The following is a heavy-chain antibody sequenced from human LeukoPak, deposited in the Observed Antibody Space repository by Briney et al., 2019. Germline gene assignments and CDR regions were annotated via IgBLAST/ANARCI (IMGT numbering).Heavy chain of an antibody. CDR1: GFTFSSYA. Sequence: GGSLRLSRAASGFTFSSYAMSWVRQAPGKGLEWVSAISGSGGSTYYADSVKGRFTISRDNSKNTLYLQMNSLRAEDTAVYYCAKGPDIWCSSTSCHHPWYFDLWGRGTLVTVSS. V-gene: IGHV3-23*01. CDR2: ISGSGGST. D-gene: IGHD2-2*01. J-gene: IGHJ2*01. CDR3: AKGPDIWCSSTSCHHPWYFDL.